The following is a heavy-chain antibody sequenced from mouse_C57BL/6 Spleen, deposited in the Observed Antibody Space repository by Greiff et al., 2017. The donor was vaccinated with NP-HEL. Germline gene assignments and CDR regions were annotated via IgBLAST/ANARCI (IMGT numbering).Heavy chain of an antibody. Sequence: VQLKESGPGLVKPSQSLSLTCSVTGYSITSGYYWNWIRQFPGNKLEWMGYISYDGSNNYNPSLKNRISITRDTSKNQFFLKLNSVTTEDTATYYCARGTTVVESYWGQGTTLTVSS. J-gene: IGHJ2*01. V-gene: IGHV3-6*01. CDR1: GYSITSGYY. CDR2: ISYDGSN. CDR3: ARGTTVVESY. D-gene: IGHD1-1*01.